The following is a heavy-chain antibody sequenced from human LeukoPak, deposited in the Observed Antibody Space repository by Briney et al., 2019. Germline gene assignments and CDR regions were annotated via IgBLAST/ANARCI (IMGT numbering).Heavy chain of an antibody. J-gene: IGHJ1*01. D-gene: IGHD6-13*01. V-gene: IGHV4-34*01. CDR1: GGSFSGYY. Sequence: PSETLSLTCAVYGGSFSGYYWSWIRQPPGKGLEWIGEINHSGSTNYNPSLKSRVTISVDTSKNQFSLKLSSVTAADTAVYYCARGYSSSWYQRWGQGTLVTVSS. CDR3: ARGYSSSWYQR. CDR2: INHSGST.